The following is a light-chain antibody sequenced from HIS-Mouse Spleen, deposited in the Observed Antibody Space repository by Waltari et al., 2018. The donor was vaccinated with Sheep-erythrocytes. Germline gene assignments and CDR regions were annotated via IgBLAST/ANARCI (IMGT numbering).Light chain of an antibody. J-gene: IGKJ4*01. Sequence: DIQMNQSPFSLSASVGDRVTITCRASQSISSYLNWYQQKPGKAPKLLIYAASSLQSGVPSRFSGSGSGTDFTLTISSLQPEDCATYYCQQSYSTPPTFGGGTKVEIK. CDR3: QQSYSTPPT. V-gene: IGKV1-39*01. CDR2: AAS. CDR1: QSISSY.